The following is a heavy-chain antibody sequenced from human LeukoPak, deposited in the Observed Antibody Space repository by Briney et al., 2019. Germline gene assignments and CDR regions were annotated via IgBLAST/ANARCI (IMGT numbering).Heavy chain of an antibody. Sequence: GGSLTLARAASGFTFSGDVIHWVRLAPGKGLEWVALISYDGSGKYYADSVKGRFTISRDNSKDTLYLQVSSLRPDDTAVYYCARGRRERIAETDSWAEGTLVTVSS. D-gene: IGHD1-1*01. V-gene: IGHV3-30*03. CDR3: ARGRRERIAETDS. CDR2: ISYDGSGK. J-gene: IGHJ4*02. CDR1: GFTFSGDV.